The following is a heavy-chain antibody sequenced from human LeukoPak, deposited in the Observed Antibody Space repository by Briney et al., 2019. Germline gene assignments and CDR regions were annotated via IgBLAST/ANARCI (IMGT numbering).Heavy chain of an antibody. V-gene: IGHV1-46*01. CDR2: VNPSGGTI. CDR3: ARDDGYSGYGNLDH. CDR1: GYTLTSYY. J-gene: IGHJ4*02. D-gene: IGHD5-12*01. Sequence: GASVKVSCKASGYTLTSYYIHWVRQAPGQGLEWTGVVNPSGGTINYAQKFEDRVTMTSDTSTGTVYMELSSLRSEDTAVYYCARDDGYSGYGNLDHWGQGTLVTVSS.